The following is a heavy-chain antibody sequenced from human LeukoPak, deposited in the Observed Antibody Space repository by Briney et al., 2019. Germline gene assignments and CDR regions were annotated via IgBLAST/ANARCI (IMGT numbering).Heavy chain of an antibody. D-gene: IGHD3-22*01. CDR2: INWNGGST. CDR3: ARDSYYYDSSADYGDDAFDI. J-gene: IGHJ3*02. V-gene: IGHV3-20*04. CDR1: GFTFDDYG. Sequence: PGGSVRLSCAASGFTFDDYGMSWVGQAPGKGLEWVSGINWNGGSTGYGDSVKGRFTISSDNAKNSLYLQMNSLRAEDTALYYCARDSYYYDSSADYGDDAFDIWGQGKRLTVSS.